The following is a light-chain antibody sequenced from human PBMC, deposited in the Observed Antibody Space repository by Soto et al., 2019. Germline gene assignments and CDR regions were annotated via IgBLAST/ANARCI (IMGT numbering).Light chain of an antibody. Sequence: DIQMTQSPSTLSGSVGDRVTITCRASQTISSWLAWYQQKPGKAPKLLIYAASSLQSGVPSRFSGSGSGTEFTLTISSLQPDDFATYYCQQYSTYTPRTFGPGTKVDIK. V-gene: IGKV1-5*01. CDR1: QTISSW. J-gene: IGKJ1*01. CDR3: QQYSTYTPRT. CDR2: AAS.